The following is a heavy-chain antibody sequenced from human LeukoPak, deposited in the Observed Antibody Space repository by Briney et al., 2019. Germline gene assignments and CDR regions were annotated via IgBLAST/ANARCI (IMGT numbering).Heavy chain of an antibody. CDR2: LYHSGST. V-gene: IGHV4-38-2*02. D-gene: IGHD3-10*01. CDR1: GYSISSGYY. J-gene: IGHJ5*02. CDR3: ARRSGVPMVRGVRRNWFDP. Sequence: PSETLSLTCTVSGYSISSGYYWGWIRQPPGKGLEWIGSLYHSGSTYYNPSLKSRVTISVDTSKNQFSLKLSSVTAADTAVYYCARRSGVPMVRGVRRNWFDPWGQGTLVTVSS.